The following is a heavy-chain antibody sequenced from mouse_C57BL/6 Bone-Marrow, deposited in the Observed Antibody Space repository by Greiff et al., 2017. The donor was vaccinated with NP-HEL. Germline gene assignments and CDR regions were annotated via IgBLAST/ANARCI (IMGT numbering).Heavy chain of an antibody. CDR2: IDPTSGGT. V-gene: IGHV1-72*01. CDR3: ARGFITTVDYYAMDY. CDR1: GYTFTSYW. D-gene: IGHD1-1*01. Sequence: VQLQQPGAELVKPGASVKLSCKASGYTFTSYWMHWVKQRPGRGLEWIGRIDPTSGGTTYNEKFKSKATLTVDKPSSTAYMQLSSLTSEDSAVYYCARGFITTVDYYAMDYWGQGTSVTVAS. J-gene: IGHJ4*01.